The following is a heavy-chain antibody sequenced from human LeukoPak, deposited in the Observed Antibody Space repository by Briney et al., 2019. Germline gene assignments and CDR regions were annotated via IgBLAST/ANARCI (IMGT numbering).Heavy chain of an antibody. V-gene: IGHV4-59*08. Sequence: SETLSLTCTVSGGSISNYFWSWIRQPPGKGLEWIEYISYSGSTNYNPSLKSRVTTSVDTSKNQFSLKLSSVTAADTAVYYCARLNGDYGAFDYWGQGTLVTVSS. CDR3: ARLNGDYGAFDY. J-gene: IGHJ4*02. D-gene: IGHD4-17*01. CDR1: GGSISNYF. CDR2: ISYSGST.